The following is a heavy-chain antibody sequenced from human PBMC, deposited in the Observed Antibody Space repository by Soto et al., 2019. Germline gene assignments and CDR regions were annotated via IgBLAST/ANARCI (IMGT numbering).Heavy chain of an antibody. D-gene: IGHD6-6*01. J-gene: IGHJ5*02. CDR2: INPNGGWA. CDR3: ARDHSIEFVGAWWLDP. Sequence: GASVKVSCKTPGYTFTSDYIHWVRRAPGQGFEWMGTINPNGGWADYAQKFHGRVTVTRDTSTSTVYMEVSSLRSDDTAVYYCARDHSIEFVGAWWLDPWGQGTLVTVSS. CDR1: GYTFTSDY. V-gene: IGHV1-46*01.